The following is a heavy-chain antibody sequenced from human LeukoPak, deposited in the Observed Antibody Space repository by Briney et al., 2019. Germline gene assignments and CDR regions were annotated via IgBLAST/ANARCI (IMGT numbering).Heavy chain of an antibody. V-gene: IGHV3-53*01. CDR3: ASSSPNYGSGSYYQY. CDR1: GFSVSSNY. CDR2: VYSGGTT. Sequence: GGSLSLSCAASGFSVSSNYMTWFRQAPGKGLEWASLVYSGGTTYYADSVKGRFTISRDNSKNTLYLQMNSLRAEDTAVYYCASSSPNYGSGSYYQYWGQGTLVTVSS. D-gene: IGHD3-10*01. J-gene: IGHJ4*02.